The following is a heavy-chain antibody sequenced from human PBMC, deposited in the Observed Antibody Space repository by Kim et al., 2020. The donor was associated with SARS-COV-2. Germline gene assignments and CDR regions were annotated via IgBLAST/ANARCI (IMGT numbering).Heavy chain of an antibody. CDR2: IYYSGST. Sequence: SETLSLPCPVSGVSISSYYWSWIRQPPGKGLEWIGYIYYSGSTNYNPSLKSRDTISVDKSKNQFSLKLSSVTAADTAVNYCARSITREGVWFDPWGQGTL. V-gene: IGHV4-59*13. J-gene: IGHJ5*02. D-gene: IGHD3-10*01. CDR1: GVSISSYY. CDR3: ARSITREGVWFDP.